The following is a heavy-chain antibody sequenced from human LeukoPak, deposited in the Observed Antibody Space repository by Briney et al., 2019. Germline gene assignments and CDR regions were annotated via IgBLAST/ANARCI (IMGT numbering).Heavy chain of an antibody. Sequence: GGSLRLSCEGSGFTFSNYAMKWVGPAPGKGLEGVSGISGSGGSTYYVDSVEGRFTISRDNSKNTLYLQMNSLRAEDTAVYYCALNSWSGYRYFDHWGQGTLVAVSS. CDR3: ALNSWSGYRYFDH. CDR2: ISGSGGST. J-gene: IGHJ4*02. CDR1: GFTFSNYA. D-gene: IGHD3-3*01. V-gene: IGHV3-23*01.